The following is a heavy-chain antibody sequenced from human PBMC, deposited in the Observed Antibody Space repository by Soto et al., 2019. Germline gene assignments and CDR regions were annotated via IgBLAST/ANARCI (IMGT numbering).Heavy chain of an antibody. V-gene: IGHV3-7*03. CDR2: IKTDGSKE. J-gene: IGHJ1*01. CDR1: GFSFSSYW. Sequence: QSGGSLRLSCAASGFSFSSYWMTWVRQAPGKGLEWVANIKTDGSKEYYVDSVKGRFSISRDDAKNSLYLQMNSLRVEDTAVYYCARVFDGDLRYLLYWGQGTLVTVSS. CDR3: ARVFDGDLRYLLY. D-gene: IGHD4-17*01.